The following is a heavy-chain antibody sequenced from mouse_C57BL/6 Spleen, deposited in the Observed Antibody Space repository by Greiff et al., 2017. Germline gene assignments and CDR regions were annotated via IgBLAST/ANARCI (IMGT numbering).Heavy chain of an antibody. Sequence: QVQLQQPGAELVRPGSSVKLSCKASGYTFTSYWMDWVKQRPGQGLEWIGNIYPSDSETHYNQKFKDKATLTVDKSSSTAYMQLSSLTSEDSAVYYCARPYYYGSTILWYFDVWGTGTTVTVSS. V-gene: IGHV1-61*01. CDR1: GYTFTSYW. CDR2: IYPSDSET. D-gene: IGHD1-1*01. CDR3: ARPYYYGSTILWYFDV. J-gene: IGHJ1*03.